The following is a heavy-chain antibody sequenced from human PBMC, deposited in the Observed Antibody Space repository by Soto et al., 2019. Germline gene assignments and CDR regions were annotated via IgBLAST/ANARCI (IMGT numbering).Heavy chain of an antibody. Sequence: VGSLRLSCAASGFTFSSYSMNWVRQAPGKGLEWVSSISSSSSYIYYADSVKGRFTISRDNAKNSLYLQMNSLRAEDTAVYYCAVGKKITMVRGVVFDYWGQGTLVTVSS. V-gene: IGHV3-21*01. D-gene: IGHD3-10*01. J-gene: IGHJ4*02. CDR1: GFTFSSYS. CDR3: AVGKKITMVRGVVFDY. CDR2: ISSSSSYI.